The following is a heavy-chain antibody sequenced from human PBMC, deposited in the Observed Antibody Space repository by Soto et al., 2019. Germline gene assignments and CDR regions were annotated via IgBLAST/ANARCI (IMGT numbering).Heavy chain of an antibody. CDR2: IWYDGSNK. CDR3: ARDKDGSGIYNWFDP. CDR1: GFTFSSYG. V-gene: IGHV3-33*01. J-gene: IGHJ5*02. Sequence: QVQLVESGGGVVQPGRSLRLSCAASGFTFSSYGMHWVRQAPGEGLEWVAVIWYDGSNKYYADSVKGRFTISRDNSKNTLYLQMNSLRAEDTAVYYCARDKDGSGIYNWFDPWGQGTLVTVSS. D-gene: IGHD3-10*01.